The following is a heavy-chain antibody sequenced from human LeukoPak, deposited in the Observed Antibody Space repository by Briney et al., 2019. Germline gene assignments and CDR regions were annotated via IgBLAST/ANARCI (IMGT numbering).Heavy chain of an antibody. D-gene: IGHD4-23*01. Sequence: SETLSLTCTVSGGSISSYYWSWLRQPPGKGLEWIGYIYHSGSTNYNPSLKSRVTISVDTSKNQFSLKLSSVTAADTAVYYCARGLVVMVTRAFDIWGQGTMVTVSS. J-gene: IGHJ3*02. CDR3: ARGLVVMVTRAFDI. CDR2: IYHSGST. V-gene: IGHV4-59*01. CDR1: GGSISSYY.